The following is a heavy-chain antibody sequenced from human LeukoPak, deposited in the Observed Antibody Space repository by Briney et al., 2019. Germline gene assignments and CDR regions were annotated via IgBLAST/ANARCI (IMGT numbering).Heavy chain of an antibody. CDR1: GFTFSSYA. J-gene: IGHJ4*02. CDR3: ARDQWAMVRGVLDY. V-gene: IGHV3-30-3*01. D-gene: IGHD3-10*01. Sequence: GGSLRLSCAASGFTFSSYAMHWVRQAPGKGLEWVAVISYDGSNKYYADSVKGRFTISRDNSKNTLYLQMNSLRAEDTAVYYCARDQWAMVRGVLDYWGQGTLVTVSS. CDR2: ISYDGSNK.